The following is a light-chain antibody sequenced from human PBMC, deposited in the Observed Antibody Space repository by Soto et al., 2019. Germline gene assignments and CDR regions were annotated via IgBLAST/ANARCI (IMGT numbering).Light chain of an antibody. CDR1: SSNIGSNT. J-gene: IGLJ2*01. CDR2: SNN. V-gene: IGLV1-44*01. CDR3: TAWDDSLNGLV. Sequence: QSVLTQPPSASGTPGQRVTISCSGSSSNIGSNTVNWYQQLPGTAPKLLIYSNNQRPSGVPDRLSGSKSGTSASLASSGLQSEDEAGYYCTAWDDSLNGLVVGGGTKLTVL.